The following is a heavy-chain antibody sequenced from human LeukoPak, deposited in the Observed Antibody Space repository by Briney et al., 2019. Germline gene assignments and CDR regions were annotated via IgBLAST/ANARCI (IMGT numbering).Heavy chain of an antibody. J-gene: IGHJ4*02. V-gene: IGHV4-34*01. CDR3: ARGGQRGYSYGYLGY. Sequence: SETLSLTCAVYGGSFSGYYWSWIRQPPGKGLEWIGEINHSGSTNYNPSLKSRVTISVDTSKNQFSLKLSSVTAADTAVYYCARGGQRGYSYGYLGYWGQGTLVTVSS. CDR2: INHSGST. D-gene: IGHD5-18*01. CDR1: GGSFSGYY.